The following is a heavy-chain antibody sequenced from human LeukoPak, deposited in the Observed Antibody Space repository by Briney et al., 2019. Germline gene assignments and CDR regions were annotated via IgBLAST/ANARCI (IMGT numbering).Heavy chain of an antibody. V-gene: IGHV1-2*02. D-gene: IGHD3-9*01. CDR3: ARVIDRPYYDILTGYLTGDAFDI. Sequence: GASVKVSCKASGYTFTGYYMHWVRQAPGQGLEWMGWINPNSGGTNYAQKFQGRVTMTRDTSISTAYMELSRLRSDDTAVYYCARVIDRPYYDILTGYLTGDAFDIWGQGTMVTVSS. CDR2: INPNSGGT. J-gene: IGHJ3*02. CDR1: GYTFTGYY.